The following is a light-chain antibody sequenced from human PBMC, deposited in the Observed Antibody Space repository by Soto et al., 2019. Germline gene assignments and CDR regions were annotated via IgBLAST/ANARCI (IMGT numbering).Light chain of an antibody. CDR1: QDININ. CDR3: QQYDNWPPYT. CDR2: SAS. V-gene: IGKV3-15*01. J-gene: IGKJ5*01. Sequence: EIVITQSAGTRTMSQRERATLSCRASQDININLAWYQQKAGQAPRLLIYSASTRAAGIPARFSGTGSETDFTLTIDSLQSEDFAVYYCQQYDNWPPYTFGQGTRLEIK.